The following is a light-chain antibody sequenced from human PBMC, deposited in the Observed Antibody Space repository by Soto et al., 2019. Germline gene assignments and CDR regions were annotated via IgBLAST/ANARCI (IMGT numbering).Light chain of an antibody. CDR3: QQRFSWPPT. CDR1: QSVSRY. CDR2: DTS. V-gene: IGKV3-11*01. J-gene: IGKJ4*01. Sequence: EIGLTQSPATLSLSPGDRATLSCRASQSVSRYLAWYQQKPGQAPRLLIHDTSTRPTGVPDTFSGSGSGTEFTLTISSLEPEDSAMYYCQQRFSWPPTFGGGTHVEIK.